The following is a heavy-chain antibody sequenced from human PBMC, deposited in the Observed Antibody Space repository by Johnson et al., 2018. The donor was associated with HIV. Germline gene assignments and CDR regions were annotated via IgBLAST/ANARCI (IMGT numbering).Heavy chain of an antibody. CDR2: IKQDGSEK. Sequence: VQLVESGGGVVQPGWSLRLSCAASGFTFSSYWMSWVRQAPGKGLEWVANIKQDGSEKYYVDSVKGRFTISRDNAKNSLYLQMNSLRAEDTAVYYCAREEEIAVAGGSAFDIWGQGTMVTVSS. D-gene: IGHD6-19*01. V-gene: IGHV3-7*01. CDR1: GFTFSSYW. CDR3: AREEEIAVAGGSAFDI. J-gene: IGHJ3*02.